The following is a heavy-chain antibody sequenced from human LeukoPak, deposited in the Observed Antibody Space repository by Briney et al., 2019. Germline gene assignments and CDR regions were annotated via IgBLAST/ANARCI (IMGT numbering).Heavy chain of an antibody. CDR3: ARDDLGDYVPFDY. CDR2: INPNSGGT. J-gene: IGHJ4*02. V-gene: IGHV1-2*02. Sequence: ASVKVSCKASGYTFTGYYMHWVRQAPGQGLEWMGWINPNSGGTNYAQKFQGRVTMTRDTSISTAYMELSRLRSDDTAVYYCARDDLGDYVPFDYWGQGTLVTVSS. D-gene: IGHD4-17*01. CDR1: GYTFTGYY.